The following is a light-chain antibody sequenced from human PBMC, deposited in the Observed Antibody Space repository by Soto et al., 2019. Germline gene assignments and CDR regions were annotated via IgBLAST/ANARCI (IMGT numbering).Light chain of an antibody. CDR2: TSG. J-gene: IGKJ2*01. Sequence: IQMTQSPSSLSASVGDRVTITCRASQRVTTYVNWYQQKPGGAPKLLITTSGTLQRGVPSRFNGSGSGTEFTLTITTLQPGDFATYFCQQTYTTPYTFGQGTKLEI. CDR1: QRVTTY. V-gene: IGKV1-39*01. CDR3: QQTYTTPYT.